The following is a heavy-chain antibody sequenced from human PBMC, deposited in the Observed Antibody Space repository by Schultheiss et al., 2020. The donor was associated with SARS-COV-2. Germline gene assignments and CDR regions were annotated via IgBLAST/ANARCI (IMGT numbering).Heavy chain of an antibody. D-gene: IGHD2-2*02. J-gene: IGHJ4*02. CDR3: AKALNCNSANCHTGYFDY. CDR2: ISGSGGNT. CDR1: GFIFSSYA. Sequence: GGSLRLSCAASGFIFSSYAMSWVRQAPGKGLEWLSAISGSGGNTYYADSMRGRITIFRDNSKNTLYLQMNSLRAEDTAIYYCAKALNCNSANCHTGYFDYWGQGALVTVSS. V-gene: IGHV3-23*01.